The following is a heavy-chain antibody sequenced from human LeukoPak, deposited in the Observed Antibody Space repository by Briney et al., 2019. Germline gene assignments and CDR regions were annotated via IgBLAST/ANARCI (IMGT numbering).Heavy chain of an antibody. D-gene: IGHD1-7*01. CDR3: ARDYTLTLGTTTYFQH. J-gene: IGHJ1*01. V-gene: IGHV7-4-1*02. Sequence: APVKVSCKASGYTFTNYGVNWVRQAPGEGLEWMGWINTNSGDPTYAQGFTGRFVFSLDTSVSTAYLQISSLKAEDTAVYYCARDYTLTLGTTTYFQHWAQGTLVTVSS. CDR1: GYTFTNYG. CDR2: INTNSGDP.